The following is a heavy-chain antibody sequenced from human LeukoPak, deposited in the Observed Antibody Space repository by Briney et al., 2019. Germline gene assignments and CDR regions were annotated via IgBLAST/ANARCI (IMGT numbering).Heavy chain of an antibody. CDR1: GGSISSYY. D-gene: IGHD6-13*01. CDR3: ATNKKLGIAAAGIFDY. V-gene: IGHV4-59*01. Sequence: PSETLSLTCTVSGGSISSYYWSWIRQPPGKGLEWIGYIYYSGSTNYNPSLKSRVTISVDTSKNQFSLKLSSVTAADTAVYYCATNKKLGIAAAGIFDYWGQGSLVTVSS. J-gene: IGHJ4*02. CDR2: IYYSGST.